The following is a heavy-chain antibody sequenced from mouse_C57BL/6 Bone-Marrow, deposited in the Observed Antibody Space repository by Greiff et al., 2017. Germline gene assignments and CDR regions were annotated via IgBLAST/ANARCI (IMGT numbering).Heavy chain of an antibody. Sequence: EVMLVESGGDLVKPGGSLKLSCAASGFTFSSYGMSWVRQTPDKRLEWVATFSSGGSYTYYPDSVKGRFTISRDNAKNTLYLQMSSQKSEDSAMYYCARGSYYSFAYWGQGTLVTVSA. CDR1: GFTFSSYG. J-gene: IGHJ3*01. V-gene: IGHV5-6*02. CDR3: ARGSYYSFAY. CDR2: FSSGGSYT. D-gene: IGHD2-12*01.